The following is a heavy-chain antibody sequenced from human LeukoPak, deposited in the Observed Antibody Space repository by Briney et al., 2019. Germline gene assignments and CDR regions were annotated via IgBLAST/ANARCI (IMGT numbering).Heavy chain of an antibody. CDR3: ARELDEGFDY. J-gene: IGHJ4*02. D-gene: IGHD3-9*01. CDR2: ISYDGSNK. Sequence: GRSLRLSCAASGFTFSSYAMHWVRQAPGKGLEWVAVISYDGSNKYYADSVKGRFTISRDNARNSLFLQMNSLRAEDTAVYYCARELDEGFDYWGQGTLVTVSS. V-gene: IGHV3-30-3*01. CDR1: GFTFSSYA.